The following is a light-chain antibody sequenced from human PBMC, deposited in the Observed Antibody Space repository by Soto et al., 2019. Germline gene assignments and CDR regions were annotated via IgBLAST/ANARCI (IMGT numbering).Light chain of an antibody. J-gene: IGLJ1*01. V-gene: IGLV2-23*01. CDR2: EGS. Sequence: QSALTQPASVSGSPGQSITISCTGTSSDVGSYNLVSWYQQHPIKAPKLMIYEGSKRPSGVSNRFSGSKSGNTASLTISGLQAEDEADYYCCSYAGSSTYVFGTGTKVPS. CDR3: CSYAGSSTYV. CDR1: SSDVGSYNL.